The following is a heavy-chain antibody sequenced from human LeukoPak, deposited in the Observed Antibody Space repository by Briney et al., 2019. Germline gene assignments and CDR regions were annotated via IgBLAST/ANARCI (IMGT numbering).Heavy chain of an antibody. CDR2: INPNSGGT. D-gene: IGHD5-18*01. CDR1: GYTFTGYY. Sequence: ASVKVSCKASGYTFTGYYMHWVRPAPGQGLEWMGWINPNSGGTNYAQKFQGRVTMTRDTSISTAYMELSRLRSDDTAVYYCARDFRAAMVSDWFDPWGQGTLVTVSS. CDR3: ARDFRAAMVSDWFDP. V-gene: IGHV1-2*02. J-gene: IGHJ5*02.